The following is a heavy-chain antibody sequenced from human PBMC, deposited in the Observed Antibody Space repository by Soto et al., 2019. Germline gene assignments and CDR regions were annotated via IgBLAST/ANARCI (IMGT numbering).Heavy chain of an antibody. CDR3: ARGGLDSPGDYYYGMDV. J-gene: IGHJ6*02. CDR1: GFSLSTSGVG. V-gene: IGHV2-70*11. CDR2: IDWDDDK. D-gene: IGHD6-19*01. Sequence: SGPTLVNPTQTLTLTCTFCGFSLSTSGVGVGWIRQPPGKALEWLARIDWDDDKYYSTSLKTRLTISKDTSKNQVVLTMTNMDPVDTATYYCARGGLDSPGDYYYGMDVWGQGTTVTVSS.